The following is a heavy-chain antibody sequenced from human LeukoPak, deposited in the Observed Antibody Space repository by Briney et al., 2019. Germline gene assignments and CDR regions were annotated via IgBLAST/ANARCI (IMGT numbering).Heavy chain of an antibody. CDR1: GGSISSSSYY. J-gene: IGHJ4*02. Sequence: SETLSLTCTVSGGSISSSSYYWGWIRQPPGKGLEWIGSIYYSGSTYYNPSLKSRVTISVDTSKNQFSLKLSSVTAADTAVYYCARVARDMIVVVMEPYYFDYWGQGTLVTVSS. V-gene: IGHV4-39*07. CDR2: IYYSGST. D-gene: IGHD3-22*01. CDR3: ARVARDMIVVVMEPYYFDY.